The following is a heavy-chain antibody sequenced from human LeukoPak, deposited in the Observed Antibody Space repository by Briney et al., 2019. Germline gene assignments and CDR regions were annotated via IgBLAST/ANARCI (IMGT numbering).Heavy chain of an antibody. V-gene: IGHV1-69*13. J-gene: IGHJ4*02. D-gene: IGHD5-12*01. CDR3: ARDSGYSGYEDDFDY. CDR2: IIPIFGTA. CDR1: GGTFSSYA. Sequence: ASVKVSCKASGGTFSSYAIGWVRQAPGQGLEWMGGIIPIFGTANYAQKFQGRVTITADESTSTAYMELSSLRSEDTAVYYCARDSGYSGYEDDFDYWGQGTLVTVSS.